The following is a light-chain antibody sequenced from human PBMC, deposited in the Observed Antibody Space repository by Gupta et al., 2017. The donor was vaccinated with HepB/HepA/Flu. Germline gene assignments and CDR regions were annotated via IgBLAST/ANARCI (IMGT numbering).Light chain of an antibody. V-gene: IGKV1-9*01. J-gene: IGKJ2*04. CDR1: QGISSY. Sequence: DIHLTHSSSFLCASVGDRVNLTCRASQGISSYLAWYQQKPGKAPKLLLYAASTLQSGVPSRFSGSGFGKEFTLTISSPQPEDFATYYCQQLNSYPCSFGQGTKLEIK. CDR2: AAS. CDR3: QQLNSYPCS.